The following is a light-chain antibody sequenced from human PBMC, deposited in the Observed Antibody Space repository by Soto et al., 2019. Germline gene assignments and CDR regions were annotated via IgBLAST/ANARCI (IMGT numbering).Light chain of an antibody. CDR1: QSVSSN. J-gene: IGKJ1*01. Sequence: EIVMTQSPATLSVSPGERATLSCRASQSVSSNLAWYQQKPGQAPRLLIYGASTRATGIPARFSGSGSGTEVTLTISSLQSEEFAVYYCQQYNNWPFPSWTFGQGTKVEIK. CDR2: GAS. V-gene: IGKV3-15*01. CDR3: QQYNNWPFPSWT.